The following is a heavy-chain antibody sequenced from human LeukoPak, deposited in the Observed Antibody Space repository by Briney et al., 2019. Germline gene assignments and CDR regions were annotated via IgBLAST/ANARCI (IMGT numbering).Heavy chain of an antibody. D-gene: IGHD1-26*01. Sequence: ASVRLSCKASGYTFTSYNIHWVRQATGRGLEWMGYINPNSGSTGYSQKFRGRVTFTTDTSISAAYLELSSLKSEDTALYYCARGRSGTHLLAEFDYWGQGTLVIASS. CDR3: ARGRSGTHLLAEFDY. J-gene: IGHJ4*02. CDR2: INPNSGST. V-gene: IGHV1-8*03. CDR1: GYTFTSYN.